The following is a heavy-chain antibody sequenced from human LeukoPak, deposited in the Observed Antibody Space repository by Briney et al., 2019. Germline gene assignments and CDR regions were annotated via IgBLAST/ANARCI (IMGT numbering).Heavy chain of an antibody. D-gene: IGHD2-2*01. CDR2: IKQDGSEK. J-gene: IGHJ4*02. CDR3: ARGPQGYCSTTSCSNDY. Sequence: PGGSLRLSCAASGFTFSSYWMSWVRQAPGKGLEWVANIKQDGSEKYYVDSVKGRFTISRDNDKNSLYLQMSSLRAEDTAAYYCARGPQGYCSTTSCSNDYWGQGTLVTVSS. CDR1: GFTFSSYW. V-gene: IGHV3-7*01.